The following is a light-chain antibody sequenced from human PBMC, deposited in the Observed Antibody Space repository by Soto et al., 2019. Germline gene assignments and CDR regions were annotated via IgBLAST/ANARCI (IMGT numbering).Light chain of an antibody. CDR1: QSVSSY. Sequence: ARAPGSVSVSPEERAALSCRASQSVSSYLAWYQQKPGQAPRLLIYDASNRATGIPARFSGSGSGTDFTVTISCLAAEDFAVYNCPQRRNWPLTSGAGTRLEIK. CDR3: PQRRNWPLT. J-gene: IGKJ5*01. V-gene: IGKV3-11*01. CDR2: DAS.